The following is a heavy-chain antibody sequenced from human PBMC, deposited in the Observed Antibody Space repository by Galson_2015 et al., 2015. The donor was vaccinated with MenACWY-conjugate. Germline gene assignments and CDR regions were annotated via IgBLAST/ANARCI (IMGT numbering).Heavy chain of an antibody. Sequence: SLRLSCAASGLTFSNVWMNWVRQAPGKGLEWVGRIRSKTDGGTTDYAAPVKGRFTISRDDAKNTLYLQMNSLKTEDTAMYYCSWGGAQFFDYWGPGTLVTVSS. V-gene: IGHV3-15*07. J-gene: IGHJ4*02. D-gene: IGHD3-16*01. CDR1: GLTFSNVW. CDR2: IRSKTDGGTT. CDR3: SWGGAQFFDY.